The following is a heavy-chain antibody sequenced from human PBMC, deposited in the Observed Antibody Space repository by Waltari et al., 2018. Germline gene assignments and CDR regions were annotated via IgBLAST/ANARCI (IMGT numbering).Heavy chain of an antibody. J-gene: IGHJ4*02. CDR3: AKDPWSYYYDSSGQGGDY. D-gene: IGHD3-22*01. Sequence: EVQLLESGGGLVQPGGSLRLSCAASGFPFSSYAMSWVRQATGKGLEWVSAISGSGGSTYYADSVKGRFTISRDNSKNTLYLQMNSLRAEDTAVYYCAKDPWSYYYDSSGQGGDYWGQGTLVTVSS. V-gene: IGHV3-23*01. CDR2: ISGSGGST. CDR1: GFPFSSYA.